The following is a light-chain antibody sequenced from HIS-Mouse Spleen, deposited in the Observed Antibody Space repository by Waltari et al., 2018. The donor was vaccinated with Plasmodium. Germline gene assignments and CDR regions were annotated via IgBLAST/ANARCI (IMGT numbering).Light chain of an antibody. V-gene: IGLV2-23*02. J-gene: IGLJ1*01. CDR3: CSYAGSYTYV. CDR2: EVS. Sequence: QSALTQPASVSGSPGQSITIPCTGTSRDVGSYNLLSWYQQHPGKAPKLMIYEVSKRPSGVPDRFSGSKSGNTASLTISGLQAEDEADYYCCSYAGSYTYVFGTGTKVTVL. CDR1: SRDVGSYNL.